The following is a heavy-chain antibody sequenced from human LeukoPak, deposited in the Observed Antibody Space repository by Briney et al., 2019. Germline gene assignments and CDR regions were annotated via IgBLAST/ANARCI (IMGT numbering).Heavy chain of an antibody. V-gene: IGHV3-74*01. CDR3: AMPYSGSYYSY. Sequence: PGGSLRLSCAASGFTFSSYSMHWVRQAPGKGLVLVSCIKTDGSSTYYADSVKGRFTISRDNAKNTLYLQMNSLRAEDTAVYYCAMPYSGSYYSYWGQGTLVTVSS. CDR2: IKTDGSST. CDR1: GFTFSSYS. D-gene: IGHD1-26*01. J-gene: IGHJ4*02.